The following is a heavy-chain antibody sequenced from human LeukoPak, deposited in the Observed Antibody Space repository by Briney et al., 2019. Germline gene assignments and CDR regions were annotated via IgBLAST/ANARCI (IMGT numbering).Heavy chain of an antibody. CDR2: ISSSGSSI. Sequence: GGSLRLSCAASGFTFSSFEMYWVRQAPGKGQEWVSYISSSGSSIHYADSVKGLSTISRDNAENSLYLHLNSLRAEDTAVYYCARDLLGSTVYFDCWGQGILVTVSS. D-gene: IGHD2-2*01. CDR1: GFTFSSFE. CDR3: ARDLLGSTVYFDC. V-gene: IGHV3-48*03. J-gene: IGHJ4*02.